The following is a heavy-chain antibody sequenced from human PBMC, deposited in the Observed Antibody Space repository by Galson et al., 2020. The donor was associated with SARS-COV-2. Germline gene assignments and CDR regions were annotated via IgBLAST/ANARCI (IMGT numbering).Heavy chain of an antibody. CDR3: ARRAGTYSGWYFDL. V-gene: IGHV5-51*01. J-gene: IGHJ2*01. D-gene: IGHD1-26*01. CDR1: GYSLASYR. Sequence: GVSLRLSCKGSGYSLASYRIDWVRQTPGKGLEWMGTIYPGDSDTKYSPSFQGQVTITADTSISIDYLQWSRLKSSDTGMYYCARRAGTYSGWYFDLWGRGTLVTVSS. CDR2: IYPGDSDT.